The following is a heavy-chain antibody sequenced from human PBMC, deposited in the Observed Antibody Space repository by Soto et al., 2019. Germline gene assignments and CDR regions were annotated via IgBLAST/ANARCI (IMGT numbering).Heavy chain of an antibody. CDR1: GGTFSSYA. V-gene: IGHV1-69*13. D-gene: IGHD1-26*01. Sequence: GASVKVSCKASGGTFSSYAISWVRQAPGQGLEWMGGIIPIFGTANYAQKFQGRVTITADESTSTAYMELSSLRSEDTAVYYCARDPPRVGAQWGQGTPVTVSS. J-gene: IGHJ4*02. CDR2: IIPIFGTA. CDR3: ARDPPRVGAQ.